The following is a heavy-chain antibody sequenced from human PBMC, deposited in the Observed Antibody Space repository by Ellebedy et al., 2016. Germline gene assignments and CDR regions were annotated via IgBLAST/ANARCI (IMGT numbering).Heavy chain of an antibody. CDR1: GFTFSNYY. CDR3: ARGSAYSGFDS. CDR2: INSDGSTT. J-gene: IGHJ4*02. D-gene: IGHD2-15*01. V-gene: IGHV3-74*01. Sequence: GESLKISCAASGFTFSNYYMHWVRQAPGKGLVWVSRINSDGSTTTYADSVKGRFTISRDNAKNSLLLQMNSLAAEDTAVYYCARGSAYSGFDSWGQGTLVTVSS.